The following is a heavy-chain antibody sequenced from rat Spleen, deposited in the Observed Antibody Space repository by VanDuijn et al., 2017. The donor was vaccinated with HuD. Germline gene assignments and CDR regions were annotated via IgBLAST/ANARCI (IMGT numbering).Heavy chain of an antibody. CDR3: ASPLGTGDY. J-gene: IGHJ2*01. CDR2: ITTGGGNT. D-gene: IGHD1-5*01. Sequence: EVQLVESGGGLVQPGRSLKLSCAASGFTFSKYYMAWVRQAPTKGLEWVASITTGGGNTYYRDSVKGRFIISRDNAKSTLYLQMDSLRSEDTATYYCASPLGTGDYWGQGVMVTVSS. CDR1: GFTFSKYY. V-gene: IGHV5S23*01.